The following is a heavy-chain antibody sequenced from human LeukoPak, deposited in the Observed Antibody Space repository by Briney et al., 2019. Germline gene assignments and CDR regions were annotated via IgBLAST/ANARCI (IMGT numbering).Heavy chain of an antibody. J-gene: IGHJ4*02. V-gene: IGHV4-4*07. CDR2: IYPSGST. Sequence: SETLSLTCTVSGGSISSDYWSWIRQPAGKGLEWIGRIYPSGSTNYNPSLKSRVTMAVDTSKNQFSLKLSSVIAADTAVYYCARDTHDYSRPGVPFDYWGQGTLVTVSS. CDR1: GGSISSDY. CDR3: ARDTHDYSRPGVPFDY. D-gene: IGHD4-11*01.